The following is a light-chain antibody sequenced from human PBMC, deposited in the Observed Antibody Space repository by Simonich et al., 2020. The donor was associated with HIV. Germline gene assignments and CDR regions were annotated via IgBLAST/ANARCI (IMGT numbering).Light chain of an antibody. V-gene: IGLV2-14*01. CDR3: SSYTSITTWV. CDR1: SSDIGGDKY. CDR2: EVS. Sequence: HSALTQPASVSGSPGQSITISCTGTSSDIGGDKYVSWYQQHPGKAPKHMIYEVSKRPSGVPDRFSGSKAGNTASLTISGLQAEDEADYYCSSYTSITTWVFGGGTKLTVL. J-gene: IGLJ3*02.